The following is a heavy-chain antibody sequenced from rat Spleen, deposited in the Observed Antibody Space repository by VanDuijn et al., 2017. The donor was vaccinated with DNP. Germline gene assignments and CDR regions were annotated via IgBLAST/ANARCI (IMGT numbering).Heavy chain of an antibody. Sequence: EVQLQESGPGLVKPSQPLSLTCSVTGYSITSHYWGWIRKFPGIKMEWMGYISYSGSTSFNPSLKSRISITRDTSQNQFFLQLNSVTPEDTAAYYCARTSGFDYWGQGVMVRVSS. CDR1: GYSITSHY. V-gene: IGHV3-1*01. CDR3: ARTSGFDY. J-gene: IGHJ2*01. CDR2: ISYSGST. D-gene: IGHD1-4*01.